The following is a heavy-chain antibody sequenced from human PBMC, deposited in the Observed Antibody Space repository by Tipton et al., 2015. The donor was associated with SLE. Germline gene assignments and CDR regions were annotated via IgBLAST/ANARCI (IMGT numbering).Heavy chain of an antibody. V-gene: IGHV4-30-2*01. CDR1: GGSISSSSYY. Sequence: TLSLTCTVSGGSISSSSYYWGWIRQPPGKGLEWIGYIYHSGSTYYNPSLKSRVTISVDTSKNQFSLKLSSVTAADTAVYYCARTSPYYYDSSGYYGDAFDIWGQGTMVTVSS. J-gene: IGHJ3*02. CDR3: ARTSPYYYDSSGYYGDAFDI. D-gene: IGHD3-22*01. CDR2: IYHSGST.